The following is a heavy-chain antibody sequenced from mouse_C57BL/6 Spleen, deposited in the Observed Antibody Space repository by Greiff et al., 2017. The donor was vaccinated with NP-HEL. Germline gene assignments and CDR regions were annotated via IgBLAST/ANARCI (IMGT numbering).Heavy chain of an antibody. Sequence: EVKLMESGGGLVKPGGSLKLSCAASGFTFSSYTMSWVRQTPETRLEWVATISGGGGNTYYPDSVKGRFPISRDNAKNTLYLQMSSLRSEDTALYYCARQTTSPYYGSSSWYFDVWGTGTTVTVSS. V-gene: IGHV5-9*01. J-gene: IGHJ1*03. CDR1: GFTFSSYT. CDR3: ARQTTSPYYGSSSWYFDV. D-gene: IGHD1-1*01. CDR2: ISGGGGNT.